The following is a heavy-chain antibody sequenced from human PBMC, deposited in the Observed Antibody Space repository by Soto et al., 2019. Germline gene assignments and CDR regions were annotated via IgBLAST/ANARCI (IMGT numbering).Heavy chain of an antibody. V-gene: IGHV3-7*01. J-gene: IGHJ4*01. D-gene: IGHD6-19*01. CDR1: GFTFSSYW. CDR2: IKQDGSEK. CDR3: ARVAYGNGWIFDH. Sequence: GGSLRLSCTASGFTFSSYWMSWVRQAPGKGLEWVANIKQDGSEKYYVDSVKGRFTLSRDNAQNSLQLQMNSLRAEDTAIYFCARVAYGNGWIFDHWGQGTLVTVSS.